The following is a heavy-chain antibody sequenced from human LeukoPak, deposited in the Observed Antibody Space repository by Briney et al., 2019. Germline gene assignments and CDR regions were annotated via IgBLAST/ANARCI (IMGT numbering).Heavy chain of an antibody. J-gene: IGHJ4*02. CDR2: VPYVGSDD. V-gene: IGHV3-30*02. CDR3: AKDEGRVGAPKGLDY. Sequence: PGRSLRPSCVPSGFTFSSYTMHSVRQAPGKRLGWMTFVPYVGSDDYYADSVTGRFTISRDNSKNTLYLQMNSLRPEDTAVYYCAKDEGRVGAPKGLDYWGQGTLVTVSS. D-gene: IGHD1-26*01. CDR1: GFTFSSYT.